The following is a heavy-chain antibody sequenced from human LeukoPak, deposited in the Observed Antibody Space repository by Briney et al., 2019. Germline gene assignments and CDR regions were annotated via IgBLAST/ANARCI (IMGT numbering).Heavy chain of an antibody. CDR3: ARGWVSGDVSEYYFEN. J-gene: IGHJ4*02. CDR2: MGPRHGYT. CDR1: GYSSTNYD. V-gene: IGHV1-8*01. D-gene: IGHD5/OR15-5a*01. Sequence: ASVKVSCKASGYSSTNYDINWVRQAPGQGLEWMGWMGPRHGYTGYAQKFQGRISMTRDTSISTAYMELSSLTSDDTAVYYCARGWVSGDVSEYYFENWGQGTLVTVSS.